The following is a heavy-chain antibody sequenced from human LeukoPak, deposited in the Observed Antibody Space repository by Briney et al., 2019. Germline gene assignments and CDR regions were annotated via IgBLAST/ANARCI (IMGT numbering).Heavy chain of an antibody. Sequence: SETLSLTCTVSGGSISSSSYYWGWIRQPPGKGLEWIGSMYYRGSTYYNPSLRSRVTISVDKSKNQFFLELSSVTATDTAVYYCARRVHSSSWSSYFDYRGQETLVTVSS. CDR2: MYYRGST. CDR3: ARRVHSSSWSSYFDY. J-gene: IGHJ4*02. CDR1: GGSISSSSYY. V-gene: IGHV4-39*07. D-gene: IGHD6-13*01.